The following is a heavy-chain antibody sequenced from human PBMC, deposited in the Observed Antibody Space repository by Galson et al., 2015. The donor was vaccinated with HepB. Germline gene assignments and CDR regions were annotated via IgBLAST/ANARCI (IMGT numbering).Heavy chain of an antibody. Sequence: SLRLSCAASGFTFSSYAMTWVRQAPGKGLEWVSGISSSGGSTYYTDSVKGRFTISRDNSKNTLYLQMNSLRADDTAVYYCAKRSTTASYLNWGRGTMVTVSS. J-gene: IGHJ3*01. CDR2: ISSSGGST. CDR3: AKRSTTASYLN. D-gene: IGHD1-26*01. V-gene: IGHV3-23*01. CDR1: GFTFSSYA.